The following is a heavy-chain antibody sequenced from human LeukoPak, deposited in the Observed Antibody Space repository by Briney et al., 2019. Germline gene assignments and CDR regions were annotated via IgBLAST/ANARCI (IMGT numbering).Heavy chain of an antibody. Sequence: GGSLRLSCAASGFTFSNYWMNWVRQAPGKGLEWVANIKQDGSEKYYVDSVKGRFTISRDIAKNSLYLQMNSLRPEDTAVYYCARDSIRQQLYYFDYWGQGTLVTVSS. V-gene: IGHV3-7*01. CDR3: ARDSIRQQLYYFDY. CDR1: GFTFSNYW. D-gene: IGHD6-13*01. J-gene: IGHJ4*02. CDR2: IKQDGSEK.